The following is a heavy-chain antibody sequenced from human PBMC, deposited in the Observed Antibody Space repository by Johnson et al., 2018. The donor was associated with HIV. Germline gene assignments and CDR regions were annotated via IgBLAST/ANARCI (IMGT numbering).Heavy chain of an antibody. J-gene: IGHJ3*02. D-gene: IGHD6-13*01. CDR3: AKSIAAAGTNAFDI. CDR1: GFTFSTYW. V-gene: IGHV3-74*01. Sequence: VQLVESGGGLVQPGGSLRLSCAASGFTFSTYWMHWVRQAPGKGLVWVSRINADGGATTYADSVKGRFTISRDNSKNTLYLQMNSLRAEDTAVYYCAKSIAAAGTNAFDIWGQGTMVTVSS. CDR2: INADGGAT.